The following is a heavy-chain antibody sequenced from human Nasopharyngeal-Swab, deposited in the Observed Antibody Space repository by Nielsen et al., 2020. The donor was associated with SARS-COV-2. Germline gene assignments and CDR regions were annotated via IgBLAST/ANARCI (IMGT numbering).Heavy chain of an antibody. CDR2: ISWNSGSI. J-gene: IGHJ3*02. CDR1: GFTFDDYA. CDR3: AKEAPPYPRGAFDI. V-gene: IGHV3-9*01. Sequence: SLKISCADSGFTFDDYAMHWVRQAPGKGLEWVSGISWNSGSIGYADSVKGRFTISRDNAKNSLYLQMNSLRAEDTALYYCAKEAPPYPRGAFDIWGQGTMVTVSS.